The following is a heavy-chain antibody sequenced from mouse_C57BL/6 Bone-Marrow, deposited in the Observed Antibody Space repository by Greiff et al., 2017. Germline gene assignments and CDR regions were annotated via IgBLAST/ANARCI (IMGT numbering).Heavy chain of an antibody. J-gene: IGHJ2*01. D-gene: IGHD4-1*01. V-gene: IGHV5-6*01. CDR3: ALTLYFDY. Sequence: EVQGVESGGDLVKPGGSLKLSCAASGFTFSSYGMSWVRQTPDKRLEWVATISSGGSYTYYPDSVKGRFTISRDNAKNTLYLQMSSLKSEDTAMYYCALTLYFDYWGQGTTLTVSS. CDR1: GFTFSSYG. CDR2: ISSGGSYT.